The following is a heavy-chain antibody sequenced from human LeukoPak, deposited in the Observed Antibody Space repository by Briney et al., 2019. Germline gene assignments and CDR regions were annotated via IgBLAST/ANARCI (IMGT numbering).Heavy chain of an antibody. CDR1: GYTSPCYY. V-gene: IGHV1-46*01. Sequence: ASVPVSCTASGYTSPCYYMHWVRQATGQGLEWMGIINPSGGSTRYAQKFPGGVTTTRDMSTSTVYMELSRLRSEDTAVHYCARAAITIFGVVMPWDYYYYMDVWGKGATVTDSS. J-gene: IGHJ6*03. CDR3: ARAAITIFGVVMPWDYYYYMDV. D-gene: IGHD3-3*01. CDR2: INPSGGST.